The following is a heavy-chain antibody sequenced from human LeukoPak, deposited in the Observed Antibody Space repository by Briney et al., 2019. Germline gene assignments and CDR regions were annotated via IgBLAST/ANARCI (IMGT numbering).Heavy chain of an antibody. CDR1: GSTFSNYA. Sequence: GGSLRLSCAASGSTFSNYAMSWVRQAPGRGLEWVSAISGSSGLTYYADSVKGRFTISRDNSKNTLFLQMNSLRADDTAVYYCARRGESASYGDYRFDYWGQGTLVTVSS. CDR3: ARRGESASYGDYRFDY. D-gene: IGHD4-17*01. CDR2: ISGSSGLT. J-gene: IGHJ4*02. V-gene: IGHV3-23*01.